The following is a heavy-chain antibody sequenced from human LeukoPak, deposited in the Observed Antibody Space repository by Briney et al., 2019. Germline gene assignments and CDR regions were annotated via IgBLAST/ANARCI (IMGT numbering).Heavy chain of an antibody. CDR2: INPSGGST. Sequence: ASVKVSCKASGYTFTSYYMHWVRQAPGQGLEWMGIINPSGGSTSYAQKFQGRVTMTRDMSTSTVYMELSSLRSEDTAVYYCARAMVRGVTTHNWFDPWGQGTLVTVSS. J-gene: IGHJ5*02. D-gene: IGHD3-10*01. V-gene: IGHV1-46*01. CDR3: ARAMVRGVTTHNWFDP. CDR1: GYTFTSYY.